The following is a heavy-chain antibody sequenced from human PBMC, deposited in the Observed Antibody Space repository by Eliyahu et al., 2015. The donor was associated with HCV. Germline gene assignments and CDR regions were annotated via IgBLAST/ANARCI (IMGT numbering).Heavy chain of an antibody. CDR2: ISDSGENT. CDR1: GFXFXTWA. Sequence: EVQLLESGGGLVLPGGSLRLXCAASGFXFXTWAMSWVRQAPGKGLEWISGISDSGENTYYADSVKGRFTISRDNSKNTVYLRINTLRAEDTALYYCARDRRVAGRGWYLGDYWGQGTLVTVSS. D-gene: IGHD6-19*01. CDR3: ARDRRVAGRGWYLGDY. J-gene: IGHJ4*02. V-gene: IGHV3-23*01.